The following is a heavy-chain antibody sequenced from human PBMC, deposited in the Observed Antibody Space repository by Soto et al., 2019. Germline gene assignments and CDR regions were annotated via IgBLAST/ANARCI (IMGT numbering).Heavy chain of an antibody. CDR1: GFTFSTYG. CDR3: ARAIFGNAVDV. D-gene: IGHD2-15*01. CDR2: ITDDGGNT. Sequence: QVQLVDSGGGEVQPGKSLRLSCVGSGFTFSTYGIHWFRQAPGKGLEWVALITDDGGNTYYADSVRGRFTVSRDNSKNTLYLQVHRLRYEDTAVYYCARAIFGNAVDVWGPGATVIVSS. V-gene: IGHV3-30-3*01. J-gene: IGHJ6*02.